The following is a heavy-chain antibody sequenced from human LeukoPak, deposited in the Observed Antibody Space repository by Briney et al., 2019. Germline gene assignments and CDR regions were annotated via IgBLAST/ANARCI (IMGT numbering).Heavy chain of an antibody. V-gene: IGHV1-2*04. Sequence: ASVKVSCKASGYTFTGYYMHWVRQAPGQGLEWMGWINPNSGGTNYAQKFQGWVTMTRDTSISTAYMELSRLRSDDTPVYYCARGGLLAQAGSPDAFDIWGQGTMVTVSS. CDR1: GYTFTGYY. CDR3: ARGGLLAQAGSPDAFDI. CDR2: INPNSGGT. D-gene: IGHD6-19*01. J-gene: IGHJ3*02.